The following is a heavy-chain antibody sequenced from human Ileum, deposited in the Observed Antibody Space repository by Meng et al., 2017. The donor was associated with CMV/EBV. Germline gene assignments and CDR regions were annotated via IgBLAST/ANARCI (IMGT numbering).Heavy chain of an antibody. CDR3: ARSNFITIFGVASTYYYGMDV. D-gene: IGHD3-3*01. V-gene: IGHV4-59*01. Sequence: SETLSLTCTASGGSISSYYWSWIRQPPGKGLEWIGYIYYSGSTNYNPSLKSRVTISVDTSKNQFSLKLSSVTAADTAVYYCARSNFITIFGVASTYYYGMDVWGQGTTVTVSS. CDR1: GGSISSYY. J-gene: IGHJ6*02. CDR2: IYYSGST.